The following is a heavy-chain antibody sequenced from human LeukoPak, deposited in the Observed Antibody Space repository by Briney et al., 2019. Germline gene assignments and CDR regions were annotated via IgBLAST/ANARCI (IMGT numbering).Heavy chain of an antibody. D-gene: IGHD3-10*01. Sequence: GGSLRLSCAASGFIFSRHWMHWVRQAPGEGLVCVAGVKKDGTYRDYGDSVKGRFTISRDSAKNTLYLQMNSLRVEDTARYYCVRDEEVYGFDYWGQGTVVTASS. V-gene: IGHV3-74*01. CDR1: GFIFSRHW. J-gene: IGHJ4*02. CDR3: VRDEEVYGFDY. CDR2: VKKDGTYR.